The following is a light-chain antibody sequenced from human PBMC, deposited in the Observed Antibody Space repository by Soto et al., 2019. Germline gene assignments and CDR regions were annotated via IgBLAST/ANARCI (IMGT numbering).Light chain of an antibody. Sequence: EVVLTQSPGTLSLSPGEKATLSCRASQSVSSTYLAWYQQKPGQAPRLLIYGPSSRATGIPDRFSGSGSGTDFTLTISRLEPEDFAVYYCQQYGTSPITFGQGTRLEIK. J-gene: IGKJ5*01. V-gene: IGKV3-20*01. CDR1: QSVSSTY. CDR3: QQYGTSPIT. CDR2: GPS.